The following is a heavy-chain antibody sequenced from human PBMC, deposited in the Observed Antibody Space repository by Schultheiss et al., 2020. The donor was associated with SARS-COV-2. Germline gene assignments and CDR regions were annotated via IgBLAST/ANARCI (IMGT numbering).Heavy chain of an antibody. CDR1: GGSFSGYY. V-gene: IGHV4-34*01. Sequence: SQTLSLTCAVYGGSFSGYYWGWIRQPPGKGLEWIGEINHSGSTNYNPSLKSRVTISVDTSKNQFSLKLSSVTAADTAVYYCARVTNGWYNRPYDYWGQGTLVTVSS. J-gene: IGHJ4*02. CDR3: ARVTNGWYNRPYDY. D-gene: IGHD6-19*01. CDR2: INHSGST.